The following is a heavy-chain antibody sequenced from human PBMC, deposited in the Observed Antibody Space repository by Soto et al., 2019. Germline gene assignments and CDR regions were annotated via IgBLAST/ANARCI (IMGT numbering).Heavy chain of an antibody. CDR3: AGIGEEIYYGMDV. J-gene: IGHJ6*02. D-gene: IGHD3-3*01. Sequence: QVQLQESGPGLVKPSETLSLTCTVSGGSMRSYHWNWIRQPAGEGLEWIGRIYARGSTKYNPSLESRVTMFVDVSQNQFSLRLTSVTAADTAVYYCAGIGEEIYYGMDVWGQGTTVTVSS. CDR1: GGSMRSYH. V-gene: IGHV4-4*07. CDR2: IYARGST.